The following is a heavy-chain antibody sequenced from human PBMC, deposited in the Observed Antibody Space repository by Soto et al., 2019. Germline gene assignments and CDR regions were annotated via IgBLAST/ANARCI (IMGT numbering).Heavy chain of an antibody. CDR2: INWRSDDR. Sequence: EVQLVESGGGLVQPGRSLRLSCAASGFTFDDFAMHWVRQAPGKGLEWVAGINWRSDDRGYADSVKGRFTISRDNSKNTLYLQMTSLRAEDSAVYYCARELPPDLWGQGTLVTVSS. CDR1: GFTFDDFA. D-gene: IGHD2-15*01. V-gene: IGHV3-9*01. CDR3: ARELPPDL. J-gene: IGHJ5*02.